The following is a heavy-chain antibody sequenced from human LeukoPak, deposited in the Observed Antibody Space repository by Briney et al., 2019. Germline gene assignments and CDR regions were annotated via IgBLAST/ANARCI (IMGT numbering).Heavy chain of an antibody. CDR3: ATLARSAAGSDY. V-gene: IGHV3-48*03. CDR2: ISSGGSIK. CDR1: GFTFSSYE. D-gene: IGHD6-13*01. Sequence: PGGSLRLSCAASGFTFSSYEMNWVRQAPGKGLEWVSYISSGGSIKYYADSVKGRFTISRDNAKNPLYLQMNSLRAEDTAVYYCATLARSAAGSDYWGQGTLVTVSS. J-gene: IGHJ4*02.